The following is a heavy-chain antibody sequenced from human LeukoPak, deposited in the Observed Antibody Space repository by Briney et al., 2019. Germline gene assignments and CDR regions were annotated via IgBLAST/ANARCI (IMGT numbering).Heavy chain of an antibody. D-gene: IGHD3-16*01. CDR3: VRSVGLVDVFDV. V-gene: IGHV5-51*01. CDR1: GFNFRNYW. CDR2: IYPDDSDT. Sequence: GESLKISCKGSGFNFRNYWIGWVRQMPGRGLQFMGTIYPDDSDTRYSPSFQGQVTISIDKSITTAYLQWGSLKASDTAMYYCVRSVGLVDVFDVWGQGTAVTVSS. J-gene: IGHJ3*01.